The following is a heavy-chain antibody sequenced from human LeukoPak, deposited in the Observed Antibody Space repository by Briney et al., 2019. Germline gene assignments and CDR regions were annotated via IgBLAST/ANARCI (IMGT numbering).Heavy chain of an antibody. D-gene: IGHD2-15*01. CDR1: GGSISSYY. J-gene: IGHJ4*02. Sequence: SETLSLTCTVSGGSISSYYWSWIRQPPGKGLEWIGYIYYSGSTNYNPSLKSRVTITVDTSKNQFSLKLSSVTAADTAVYYCARAYCSGGSCYSLSFDYWGQGTLVTVSS. CDR3: ARAYCSGGSCYSLSFDY. CDR2: IYYSGST. V-gene: IGHV4-59*01.